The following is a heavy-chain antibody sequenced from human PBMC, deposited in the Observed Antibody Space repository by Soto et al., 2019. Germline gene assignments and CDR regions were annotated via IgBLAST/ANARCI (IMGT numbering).Heavy chain of an antibody. J-gene: IGHJ6*02. D-gene: IGHD6-6*01. CDR1: GFTFSNAC. V-gene: IGHV3-15*07. Sequence: GGSLRLSCAASGFTFSNACMNWVRQAPGKGLEWVGRIKSKTDGGTTDYAAPVKGRFTISRDDSKNTLYLQMNSLKTEDTAVYYCTTDQDSSSPYYYYYGMDVWGQGTTVTVFS. CDR2: IKSKTDGGTT. CDR3: TTDQDSSSPYYYYYGMDV.